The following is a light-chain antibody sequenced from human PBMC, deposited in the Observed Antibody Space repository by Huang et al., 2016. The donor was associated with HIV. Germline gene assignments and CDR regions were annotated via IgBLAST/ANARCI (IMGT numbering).Light chain of an antibody. Sequence: DIQMTQSPSSLSASVGDRVTITCRASQGITKSLVWYQQKPGKAPKLLLFATSRVERGVPSRFSGSGSGKDFTLTISRLQPEDFATYYCQQYYNTPFTFGQGTKLEIK. J-gene: IGKJ2*01. CDR2: ATS. V-gene: IGKV1-NL1*01. CDR1: QGITKS. CDR3: QQYYNTPFT.